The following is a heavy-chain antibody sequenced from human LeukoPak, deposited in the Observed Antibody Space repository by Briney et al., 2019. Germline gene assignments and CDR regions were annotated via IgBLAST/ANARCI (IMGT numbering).Heavy chain of an antibody. D-gene: IGHD3-16*01. V-gene: IGHV3-7*01. J-gene: IGHJ4*02. CDR3: ASGVRGEVFDY. Sequence: GGSLRLSCAASGFTFSSYAMTWVRQAPGKGLEWVANIKQDGSEKYYVDSVKGRFTISRDNAKNSLYLQMNSLRAEDTAVYYCASGVRGEVFDYWGQGTLVTVSS. CDR1: GFTFSSYA. CDR2: IKQDGSEK.